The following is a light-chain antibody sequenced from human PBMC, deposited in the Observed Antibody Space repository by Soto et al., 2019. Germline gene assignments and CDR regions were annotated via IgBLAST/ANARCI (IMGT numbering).Light chain of an antibody. CDR2: DNN. V-gene: IGLV1-40*01. Sequence: QSVLTQPPSVSGAPGQSVTISCTGSSSNIGAGFDVHWYQQLPGTAPKLLIYDNNNRPSGVPDRFSGSKSGTSASLAITGLQAEDEADYYCQSYDSSLSGLLFGGGTKLTVL. CDR3: QSYDSSLSGLL. J-gene: IGLJ2*01. CDR1: SSNIGAGFD.